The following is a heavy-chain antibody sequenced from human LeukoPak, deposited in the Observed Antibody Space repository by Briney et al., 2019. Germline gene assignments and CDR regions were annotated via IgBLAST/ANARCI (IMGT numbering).Heavy chain of an antibody. Sequence: GGSLRLSCAASGFTFSSYWMHWVRQAPGKGLLWVSHINSDGTTTSYADSVKGRFTISRDNAKNTLYLQMNSLRAEDTAVYYCAKVGSGWYYFDYWGQGTLVTVSS. J-gene: IGHJ4*02. D-gene: IGHD6-19*01. CDR3: AKVGSGWYYFDY. CDR2: INSDGTTT. V-gene: IGHV3-74*01. CDR1: GFTFSSYW.